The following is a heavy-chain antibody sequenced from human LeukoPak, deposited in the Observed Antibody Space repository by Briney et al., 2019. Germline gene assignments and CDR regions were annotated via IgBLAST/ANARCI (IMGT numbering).Heavy chain of an antibody. CDR3: ATSLKLHDADYNTRNVYDV. J-gene: IGHJ3*01. Sequence: ASVKVSCKVSGITLTQLSIHWVRQAPGKGLEWMGGFDPDNDDIVYAQKFQGRVKVTEAKSTDTVFLDVAGLKSEDTALYYCATSLKLHDADYNTRNVYDVWGHGTMVTVSS. V-gene: IGHV1-24*01. D-gene: IGHD4-11*01. CDR2: FDPDNDDI. CDR1: GITLTQLS.